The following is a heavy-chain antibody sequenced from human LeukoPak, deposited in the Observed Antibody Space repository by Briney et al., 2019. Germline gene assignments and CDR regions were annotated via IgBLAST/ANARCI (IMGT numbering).Heavy chain of an antibody. CDR2: IYSDNT. V-gene: IGHV3-53*01. CDR3: ARRAGAYSHPYDY. Sequence: PGGALRLSCTVSGFTVSSNSMSWVRPAPGKGLEWVSFIYSDNTHHSDSVKGRFTIPRDNSKTTLYLQMNSLRAEDTAVYYCARRAGAYSHPYDYWGQGTLVTVSS. D-gene: IGHD4/OR15-4a*01. CDR1: GFTVSSNS. J-gene: IGHJ4*02.